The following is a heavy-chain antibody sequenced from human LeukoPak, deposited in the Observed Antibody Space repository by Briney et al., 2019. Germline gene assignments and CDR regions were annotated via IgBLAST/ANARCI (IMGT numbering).Heavy chain of an antibody. Sequence: GESLKISIKGSGYSFSSYWIGWVRQMPGKGLEWMRLIHPDDSITRYSPSFQGQVTISADKSISTAYVQWSSLGASDTAMYYSARHRHGGNLLDSWGQGTLVTVSS. CDR2: IHPDDSIT. CDR3: ARHRHGGNLLDS. D-gene: IGHD4-23*01. J-gene: IGHJ4*02. CDR1: GYSFSSYW. V-gene: IGHV5-51*01.